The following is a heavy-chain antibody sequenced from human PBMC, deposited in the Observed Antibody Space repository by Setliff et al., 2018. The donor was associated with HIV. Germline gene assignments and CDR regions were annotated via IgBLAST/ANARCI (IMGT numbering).Heavy chain of an antibody. CDR3: ARGGLGDGYNRDS. CDR1: GGSITGYF. V-gene: IGHV4-59*08. CDR2: IYYNGNT. J-gene: IGHJ4*02. D-gene: IGHD5-12*01. Sequence: SETLSLTCTISGGSITGYFWSWIRQPPGKGLEWIGYIYYNGNTNYNPSLKSRGTISVDTSKNQFSLKLSSVTAADTAVYYCARGGLGDGYNRDSWGQGTLVTVSS.